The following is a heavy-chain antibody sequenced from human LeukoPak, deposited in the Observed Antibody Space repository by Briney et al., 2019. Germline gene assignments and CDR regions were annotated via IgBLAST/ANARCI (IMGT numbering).Heavy chain of an antibody. J-gene: IGHJ6*03. Sequence: SVKVSCKASGGTFSSYTISWVRQAPGQGLEWMGRIIPILGIANYAQKFQGSVTIIADKSTSTAYMELSSLRSEDTAVYYCARDLGAPTGTTDYYYYYMDVWGKGTTVTVSS. CDR3: ARDLGAPTGTTDYYYYYMDV. CDR1: GGTFSSYT. CDR2: IIPILGIA. V-gene: IGHV1-69*04. D-gene: IGHD1-1*01.